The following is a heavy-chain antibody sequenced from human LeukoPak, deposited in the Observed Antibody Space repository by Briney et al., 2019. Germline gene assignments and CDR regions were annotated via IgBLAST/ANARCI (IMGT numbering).Heavy chain of an antibody. CDR2: ISSSSSYI. CDR3: ARDPGHYGSGSYCIFDY. CDR1: GFTFSSYS. J-gene: IGHJ4*02. V-gene: IGHV3-21*01. D-gene: IGHD3-10*01. Sequence: GGSLRLSCAASGFTFSSYSMTWVRQAPGKGLEWVSSISSSSSYIYYADSVKGRFTISRDNAKNSLYLQMNSLRAEDTAVYYCARDPGHYGSGSYCIFDYWGQGTLVTVSS.